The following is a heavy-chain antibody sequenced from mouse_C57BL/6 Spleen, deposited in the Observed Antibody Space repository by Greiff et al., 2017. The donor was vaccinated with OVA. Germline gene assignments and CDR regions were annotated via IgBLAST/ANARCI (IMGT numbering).Heavy chain of an antibody. CDR3: ARSDNSSWYFDV. Sequence: EVKLVESGPELVKPGASVKISCKASGYSFTGYYMNWVKQSPEKSLEWIGEINPSTGGTTYNQKFKAKATLTVDKSSSTAYMQLKSLTSEDSAVYYCARSDNSSWYFDVWGTGTTVTVSS. CDR2: INPSTGGT. V-gene: IGHV1-42*01. J-gene: IGHJ1*03. D-gene: IGHD1-3*01. CDR1: GYSFTGYY.